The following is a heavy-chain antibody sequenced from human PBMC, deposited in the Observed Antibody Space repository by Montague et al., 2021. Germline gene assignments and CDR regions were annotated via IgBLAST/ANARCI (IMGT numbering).Heavy chain of an antibody. D-gene: IGHD3-3*01. J-gene: IGHJ4*02. CDR3: MGWSGFESGDF. CDR2: MKSSGAS. V-gene: IGHV4-34*01. Sequence: SETLSLTRAVYGASFKAYYWSWIRQHPGKGLEWIGEMKSSGASNYNPSLTSRVTISVDIPKKQFSLNLRSMTAADTAMYYCMGWSGFESGDFWGQGTQVIVSS. CDR1: GASFKAYY.